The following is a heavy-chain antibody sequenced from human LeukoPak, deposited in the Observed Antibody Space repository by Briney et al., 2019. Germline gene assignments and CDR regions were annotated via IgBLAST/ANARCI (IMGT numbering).Heavy chain of an antibody. D-gene: IGHD3-16*01. Sequence: SETLSLTCTVSGGSINNYYWSWIRQPPGKGLGWIGYISYSGSTNYSPSLKSRVTISVDTSKNQFSLKLSSVTAADTAVYYCARHRYYDSRFDSWGQGTLVTVSS. J-gene: IGHJ4*02. CDR3: ARHRYYDSRFDS. V-gene: IGHV4-59*08. CDR1: GGSINNYY. CDR2: ISYSGST.